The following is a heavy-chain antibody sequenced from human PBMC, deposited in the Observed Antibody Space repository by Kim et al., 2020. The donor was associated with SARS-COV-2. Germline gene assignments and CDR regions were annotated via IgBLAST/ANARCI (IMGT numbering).Heavy chain of an antibody. Sequence: GSTYYNPSLKSRVTISVDTSKNQFSLKLSSVTAADTAVYYCARAARGFQHWGQGTLVTVSS. V-gene: IGHV4-30-2*05. CDR2: GST. CDR3: ARAARGFQH. J-gene: IGHJ1*01. D-gene: IGHD6-6*01.